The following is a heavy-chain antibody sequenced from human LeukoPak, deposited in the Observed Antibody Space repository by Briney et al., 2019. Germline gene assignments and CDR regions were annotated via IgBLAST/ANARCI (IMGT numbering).Heavy chain of an antibody. CDR3: ASEKDYGDYAVDAFDI. Sequence: GASVKVSCKASGGTFSSYAISWVRQAPGQGLEWMGGIIPIFGTANYAQKFQGRVTITADESTSTAYMELSSLRSEDTAVYYCASEKDYGDYAVDAFDIWGQGTMVTVSS. D-gene: IGHD4-17*01. CDR2: IIPIFGTA. V-gene: IGHV1-69*13. CDR1: GGTFSSYA. J-gene: IGHJ3*02.